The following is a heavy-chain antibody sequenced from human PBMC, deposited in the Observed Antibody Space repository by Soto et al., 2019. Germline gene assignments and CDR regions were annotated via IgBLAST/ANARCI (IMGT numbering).Heavy chain of an antibody. D-gene: IGHD5-18*01. Sequence: PGGSLRLSCAASGFTFSSYAMHWVRQAPGKGLEWVAVISYDGSNKYYADSVKGRFTISRDNSKNTLYLQMNSLRAEDTAVYYCARVWYSYGYERDKNAFDIWGQGTMVTVS. J-gene: IGHJ3*02. CDR3: ARVWYSYGYERDKNAFDI. CDR1: GFTFSSYA. CDR2: ISYDGSNK. V-gene: IGHV3-30-3*01.